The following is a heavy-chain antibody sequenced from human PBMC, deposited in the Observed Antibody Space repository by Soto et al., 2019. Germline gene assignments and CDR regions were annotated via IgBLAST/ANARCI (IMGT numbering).Heavy chain of an antibody. V-gene: IGHV4-59*01. CDR2: ISYSGST. CDR3: TRRQGSYLDQ. CDR1: GGSISSFY. J-gene: IGHJ4*02. Sequence: PSETLSLTCTVSGGSISSFYWSWVRQTPGKGLEWIGYISYSGSTNYNPSLNSCVTISVDTSKKQFSLKLTSVTTADTAVYYCTRRQGSYLDQWGQGTLVTVSS. D-gene: IGHD2-15*01.